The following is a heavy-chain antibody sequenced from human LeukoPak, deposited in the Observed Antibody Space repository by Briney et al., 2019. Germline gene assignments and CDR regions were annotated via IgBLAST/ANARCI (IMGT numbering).Heavy chain of an antibody. Sequence: SETLSLTCTVSGGSISSSSYYWGWIRQPPGRGLEWIGSIYYSGSTYYNPSLKSRVTISVDTSKNQFSLKLSSVTAADTAVYYCARQSRITGTVSSAFDIWGQGTMVTVSS. V-gene: IGHV4-39*01. D-gene: IGHD1-7*01. J-gene: IGHJ3*02. CDR3: ARQSRITGTVSSAFDI. CDR2: IYYSGST. CDR1: GGSISSSSYY.